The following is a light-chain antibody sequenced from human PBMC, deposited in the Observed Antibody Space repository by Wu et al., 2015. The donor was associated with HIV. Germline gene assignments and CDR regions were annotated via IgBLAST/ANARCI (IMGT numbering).Light chain of an antibody. Sequence: EIVLTQSPGTLSLSPGEGATLSCRASQSVRSSHLAWYQQKPGQAPRLIIYDASTRATGIPARFTGGGSGTDYSLTISSLEPEDFAVYYCQQHANWPLTFGQGTRLEIK. V-gene: IGKV3-11*01. CDR3: QQHANWPLT. CDR1: QSVRSSH. CDR2: DAS. J-gene: IGKJ5*01.